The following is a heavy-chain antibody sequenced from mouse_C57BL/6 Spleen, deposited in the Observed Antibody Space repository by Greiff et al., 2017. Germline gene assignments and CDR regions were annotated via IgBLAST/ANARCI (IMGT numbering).Heavy chain of an antibody. CDR1: GYTFTSYW. J-gene: IGHJ4*01. Sequence: VQLQQPGAELVKPGASVKLSCKASGYTFTSYWMHWVKQRPGQGLEWLGMLHPNSGSTNYNEKFKSKATLTVDKSSSTAYMQLSSLTSEDSAVYYCARSGTYYAMDYWGQGTSVTVSS. D-gene: IGHD2-14*01. CDR3: ARSGTYYAMDY. CDR2: LHPNSGST. V-gene: IGHV1-64*01.